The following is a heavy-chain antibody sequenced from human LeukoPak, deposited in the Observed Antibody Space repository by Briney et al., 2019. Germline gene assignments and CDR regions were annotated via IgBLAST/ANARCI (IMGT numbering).Heavy chain of an antibody. V-gene: IGHV1-2*02. J-gene: IGHJ6*03. Sequence: ASVKVSCKASGYTFTGYYMHWVRQAPGQGLEWMGWINPNSGGTNYAQKFQGRVTMTRDTSISTAYMELSRLRSDDTAVYYCVRAGSSWYRSYYYYMDVWGKGTTVTISS. CDR3: VRAGSSWYRSYYYYMDV. D-gene: IGHD6-13*01. CDR2: INPNSGGT. CDR1: GYTFTGYY.